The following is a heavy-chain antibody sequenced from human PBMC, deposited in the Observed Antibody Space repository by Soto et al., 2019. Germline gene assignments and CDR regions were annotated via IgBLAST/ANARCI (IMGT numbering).Heavy chain of an antibody. CDR3: ARGRPHTTSSCYLNY. D-gene: IGHD2-2*01. CDR1: SGSLSDFY. CDR2: INSSGNT. J-gene: IGHJ4*02. V-gene: IGHV4-34*01. Sequence: SETLSLTCAVYSGSLSDFYWNWIRQPPGKGLEWIGEINSSGNTNYNPSLKSRVTISINTSKNQFSLKLSSVTAADTAVYYCARGRPHTTSSCYLNYWGAGTLVTVSS.